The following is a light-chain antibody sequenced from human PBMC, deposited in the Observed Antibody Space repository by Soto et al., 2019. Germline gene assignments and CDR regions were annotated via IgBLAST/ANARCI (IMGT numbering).Light chain of an antibody. V-gene: IGKV3-15*01. CDR2: DAS. J-gene: IGKJ1*01. Sequence: EIVMTQSPSTLSVSPGERATLSCRASQSVSSNLAWYQQKPGQAPRLLIYDASTRATGIPARFSGSGSGTEFTLTISSLQSEDFAVYYCQQHNNWPQTFGQGTKVDI. CDR3: QQHNNWPQT. CDR1: QSVSSN.